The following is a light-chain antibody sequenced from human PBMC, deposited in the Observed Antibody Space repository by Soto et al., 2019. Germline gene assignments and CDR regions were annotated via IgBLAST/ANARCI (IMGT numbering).Light chain of an antibody. CDR2: EDS. J-gene: IGLJ3*02. V-gene: IGLV2-23*01. CDR3: CSYARGSTLV. CDR1: ISDVGSYNL. Sequence: QSALTQPASVAGSPGQSITISCTGTISDVGSYNLVSWYQQHPGKAPKLMIYEDSKRTSGVSNRFFGSKSGNTASLTISGLQAEDEADYFCCSYARGSTLVFGGGTKLTVL.